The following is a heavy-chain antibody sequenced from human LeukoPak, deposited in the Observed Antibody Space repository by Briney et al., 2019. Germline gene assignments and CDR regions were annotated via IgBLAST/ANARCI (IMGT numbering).Heavy chain of an antibody. J-gene: IGHJ4*02. V-gene: IGHV3-33*06. D-gene: IGHD2-2*01. Sequence: PGRSLRLSCAASGFTFSSYGMHWVRQAPGKGLEWVAVIWYDGSNKYYADSVKGRFTISSDNSKNTLYLQMNSLRAEDTAVYYCAKDHQVVVVPAAIAYFDYWGQGTLVTVSS. CDR2: IWYDGSNK. CDR3: AKDHQVVVVPAAIAYFDY. CDR1: GFTFSSYG.